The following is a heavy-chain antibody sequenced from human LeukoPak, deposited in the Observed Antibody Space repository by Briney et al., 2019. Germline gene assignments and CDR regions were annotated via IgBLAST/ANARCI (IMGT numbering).Heavy chain of an antibody. D-gene: IGHD2-2*01. CDR3: ARDLTVVVPAAIGY. CDR2: ISAYNGNT. CDR1: GYTFTSYG. J-gene: IGHJ4*02. Sequence: ASVKVSCKASGYTFTSYGISWVRQAPGQGLEWMGWISAYNGNTNYAQKLQGRVTMTTDTSTSTAYMELRSLRSDDTAVYYCARDLTVVVPAAIGYWGQGTLVTVSS. V-gene: IGHV1-18*01.